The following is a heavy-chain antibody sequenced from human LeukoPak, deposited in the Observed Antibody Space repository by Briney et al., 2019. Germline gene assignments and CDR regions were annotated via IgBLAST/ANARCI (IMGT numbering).Heavy chain of an antibody. CDR3: ARGFRGPNFDY. Sequence: PSETLSLTCTVSGGSISSYYWGWIRQPPGKGLGGIGYIYYSGSTNYNPSLKSRVTISVDTSKNQFSLKLSSVTAADTAVYYCARGFRGPNFDYWGQGPLVTAPS. V-gene: IGHV4-59*08. CDR2: IYYSGST. D-gene: IGHD3-10*01. J-gene: IGHJ4*02. CDR1: GGSISSYY.